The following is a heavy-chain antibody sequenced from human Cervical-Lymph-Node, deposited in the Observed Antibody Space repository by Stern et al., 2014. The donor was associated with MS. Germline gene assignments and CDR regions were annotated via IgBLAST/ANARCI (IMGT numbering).Heavy chain of an antibody. J-gene: IGHJ4*01. Sequence: VQLVESGGGVVQPGRSLRLSCAASGFTFSSYAMHWVRQAPGKGLEWVAVISYDGSNKYYADSVKGRFTISRDNSKNTLYLQMNSLRAEDTAVYYCARDKGMFFLWGQGTLVTVSS. CDR1: GFTFSSYA. V-gene: IGHV3-30*01. CDR3: ARDKGMFFL. D-gene: IGHD2/OR15-2a*01. CDR2: ISYDGSNK.